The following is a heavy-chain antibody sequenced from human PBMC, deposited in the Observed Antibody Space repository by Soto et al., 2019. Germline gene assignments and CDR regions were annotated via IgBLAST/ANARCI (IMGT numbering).Heavy chain of an antibody. Sequence: QVQLVESGGGVVQPGRSLRLSCAASGFTFSSYGMHWVRQAPGKGLEWVAVISYDGSNKYYADSVKGRFTISRDNSKNTLYLQMNSLRAEDTAVYYCAKDLTIFGVVIIYYYYGVDVWGQGTTVTVSS. CDR2: ISYDGSNK. V-gene: IGHV3-30*18. CDR3: AKDLTIFGVVIIYYYYGVDV. CDR1: GFTFSSYG. D-gene: IGHD3-3*01. J-gene: IGHJ6*02.